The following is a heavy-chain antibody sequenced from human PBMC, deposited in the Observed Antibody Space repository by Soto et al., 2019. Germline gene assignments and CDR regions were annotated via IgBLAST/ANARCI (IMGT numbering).Heavy chain of an antibody. J-gene: IGHJ4*02. CDR2: ISAYNGNT. Sequence: QVQLVQSGAEVKKPGASVKVSCKASGYTFTSYGISWVRQAPGQGLDWMGWISAYNGNTNYAQKLQGRVTMTTDTSTSTAYMELRSLRSDDTAVYYCAREDYDILTGYYKGSAADYWGQGTLVTVSS. V-gene: IGHV1-18*01. CDR1: GYTFTSYG. D-gene: IGHD3-9*01. CDR3: AREDYDILTGYYKGSAADY.